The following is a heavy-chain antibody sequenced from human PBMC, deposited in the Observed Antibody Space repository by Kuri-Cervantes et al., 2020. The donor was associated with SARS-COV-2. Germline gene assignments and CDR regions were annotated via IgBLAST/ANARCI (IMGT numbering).Heavy chain of an antibody. J-gene: IGHJ4*02. CDR1: GFTFSSYW. Sequence: LSLTCAASGFTFSSYWMSWVRQAPGKGLEWVANIKQDGSEKYYVDSVKGRFNISRDNAKNSLYLPMNSLRAEDTAVYYYARGRGGGIAVAGYLFDYWGQGTLVTVSS. CDR2: IKQDGSEK. V-gene: IGHV3-7*04. D-gene: IGHD6-19*01. CDR3: ARGRGGGIAVAGYLFDY.